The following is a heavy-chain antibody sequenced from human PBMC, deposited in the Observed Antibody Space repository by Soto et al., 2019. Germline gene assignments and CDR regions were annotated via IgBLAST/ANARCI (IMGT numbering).Heavy chain of an antibody. CDR1: GFTFSSYA. CDR2: ISGSGGST. J-gene: IGHJ4*02. Sequence: PGGSLRLSCAASGFTFSSYAMSWVRQAPGKGLEWVSAISGSGGSTYYAGSVKGRFTISRDNSKNTLYLQMNSLRAEDTAVYYCAKPRYYDFWSGYYYFDYWGQGTLVTVSS. D-gene: IGHD3-3*01. CDR3: AKPRYYDFWSGYYYFDY. V-gene: IGHV3-23*01.